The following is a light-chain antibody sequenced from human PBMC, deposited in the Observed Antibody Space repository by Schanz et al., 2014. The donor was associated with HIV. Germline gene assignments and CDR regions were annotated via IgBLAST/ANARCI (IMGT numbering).Light chain of an antibody. Sequence: EIVLTQSPVILSLSPGERATLSCRASQTVSSNSLGWYQQKRGQVPRLLIYGASNRATGIPDRFSGSGSGTDFTLTISRLEPEDFATYYCQQSYSTPRTFGQGTKVEIK. CDR2: GAS. V-gene: IGKV3-20*01. J-gene: IGKJ1*01. CDR1: QTVSSNS. CDR3: QQSYSTPRT.